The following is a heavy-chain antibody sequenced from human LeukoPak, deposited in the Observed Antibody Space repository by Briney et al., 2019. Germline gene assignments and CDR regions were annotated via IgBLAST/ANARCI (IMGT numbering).Heavy chain of an antibody. CDR3: ARVAGYNYLDY. CDR2: IYYSGST. V-gene: IGHV4-59*01. D-gene: IGHD5-24*01. CDR1: GGSISSYY. Sequence: PSETLSLTCSVSGGSISSYYWSWIRHPPGKGLEWIGYIYYSGSTNYNPSLKSRVTISVDTSKNQFSLKLSSVTAADTAVYYCARVAGYNYLDYWGQGALVTVSS. J-gene: IGHJ4*02.